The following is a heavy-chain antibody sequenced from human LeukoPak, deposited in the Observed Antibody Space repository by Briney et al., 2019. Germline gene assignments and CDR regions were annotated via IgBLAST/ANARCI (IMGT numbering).Heavy chain of an antibody. V-gene: IGHV1-2*02. D-gene: IGHD3-22*01. Sequence: ASVKVSCKASGYTFTGYYIHWVRQAPGQGLECMGWINSNTGGTKYVQKFQGRVTMTRDTSISTAYMELYSLRSDDTAVYYCARDYYYDSSGYGAFDIWGQGTMVTVSS. J-gene: IGHJ3*02. CDR3: ARDYYYDSSGYGAFDI. CDR1: GYTFTGYY. CDR2: INSNTGGT.